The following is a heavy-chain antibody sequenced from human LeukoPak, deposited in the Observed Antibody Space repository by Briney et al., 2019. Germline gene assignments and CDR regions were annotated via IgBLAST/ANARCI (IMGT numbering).Heavy chain of an antibody. J-gene: IGHJ4*02. D-gene: IGHD6-6*01. Sequence: GGSLRLSCAASGFTSSDYYMTWIRQPPGKGPEWISYISSSGGTTTYVDSVKGRFTISRDNSKNTLYLQMNSLRAEDTAVYYCASPKSPYSSSSYFDYWGQGTLVTVSS. V-gene: IGHV3-11*04. CDR1: GFTSSDYY. CDR2: ISSSGGTT. CDR3: ASPKSPYSSSSYFDY.